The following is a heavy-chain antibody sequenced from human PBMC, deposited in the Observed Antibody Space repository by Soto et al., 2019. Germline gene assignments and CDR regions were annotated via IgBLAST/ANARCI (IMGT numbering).Heavy chain of an antibody. CDR1: GFRFTNYY. D-gene: IGHD2-2*01. V-gene: IGHV1-2*06. CDR3: ARDTKIPANAINDGF. CDR2: INPNSGGT. Sequence: ASVKISCKASGFRFTNYYLHWVRQAPGQGLEWLGRINPNSGGTNYAQQFKGRVTMTRDTYITTAYMELSRLTSADTAIYYCARDTKIPANAINDGFWGQGTLVTVSS. J-gene: IGHJ4*02.